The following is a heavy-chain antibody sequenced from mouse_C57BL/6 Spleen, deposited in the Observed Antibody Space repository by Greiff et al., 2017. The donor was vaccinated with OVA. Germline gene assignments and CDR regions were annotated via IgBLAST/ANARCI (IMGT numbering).Heavy chain of an antibody. D-gene: IGHD2-4*01. CDR3: TRAFYYDYGAWFAY. CDR2: ISDGGSYT. J-gene: IGHJ3*01. CDR1: GFTFSSYA. V-gene: IGHV5-4*03. Sequence: EVMLVESGGGLVKPGGSLKLSCAASGFTFSSYAMSWVRQTPEKRLEWVATISDGGSYTYYPDNVKGRFTISRDNAKNNLYLQMSHLKSEDTAMYYCTRAFYYDYGAWFAYWGQGTLVTVSA.